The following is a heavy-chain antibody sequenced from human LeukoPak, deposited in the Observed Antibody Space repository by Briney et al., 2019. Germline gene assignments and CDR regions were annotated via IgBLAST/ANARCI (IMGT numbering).Heavy chain of an antibody. CDR1: GFTISSYW. CDR2: IKQDGSEK. D-gene: IGHD1-26*01. J-gene: IGHJ4*02. CDR3: AREVSGSYYFDY. V-gene: IGHV3-7*01. Sequence: PGGSLRLSCAASGFTISSYWMNWVRQAPGKGLEWVANIKQDGSEKKYVDSVKGRFTISRDNTQNSLYLQMNNLRVEDTAVYYCAREVSGSYYFDYWGQGTLVTVSS.